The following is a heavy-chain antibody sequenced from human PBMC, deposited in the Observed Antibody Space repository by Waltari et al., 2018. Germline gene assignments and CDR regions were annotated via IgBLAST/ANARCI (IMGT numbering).Heavy chain of an antibody. CDR1: GSTISSYY. CDR2: IYYSGST. V-gene: IGHV4-59*01. Sequence: QVQLQEAGPALVTPSETLSLTCTVSGSTISSYYWSWTRQPPGKGLAWIGYIYYSGSTNYNPSLKSRVTISVDTSKNQFSLKLSSVTAADTAVYYCARGIVGATRALFDYLGQGTLVTVSS. J-gene: IGHJ4*02. CDR3: ARGIVGATRALFDY. D-gene: IGHD1-26*01.